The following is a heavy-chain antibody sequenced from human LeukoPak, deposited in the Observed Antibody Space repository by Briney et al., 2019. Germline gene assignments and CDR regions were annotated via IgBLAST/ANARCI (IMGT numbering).Heavy chain of an antibody. V-gene: IGHV1-2*04. CDR3: ARECSGGSCYSGFDY. Sequence: ASVKVSCKASGYTFTGYYMHWVRQAPGQGLEWMGWINPNSGGTNYAQKFQGWVTMTRDTSISTAYMELSRLRSDDTAVYYCARECSGGSCYSGFDYWGQGTLVTVSS. CDR1: GYTFTGYY. CDR2: INPNSGGT. D-gene: IGHD2-15*01. J-gene: IGHJ4*02.